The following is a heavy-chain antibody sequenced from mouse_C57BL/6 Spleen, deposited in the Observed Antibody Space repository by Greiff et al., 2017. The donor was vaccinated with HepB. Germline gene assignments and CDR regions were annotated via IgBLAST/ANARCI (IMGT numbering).Heavy chain of an antibody. Sequence: VQLKESGPELVKPGASVKISCKASGYSFTGYYMNWVKQSPEKSLEWIGEINPSTGGTTYNQKFKAKATLTVDKSSSTAYMQLKSLTSEDSAVYYCARGYYDYDYAMDYWGQGTSVTVSS. J-gene: IGHJ4*01. CDR3: ARGYYDYDYAMDY. CDR2: INPSTGGT. CDR1: GYSFTGYY. D-gene: IGHD2-4*01. V-gene: IGHV1-42*01.